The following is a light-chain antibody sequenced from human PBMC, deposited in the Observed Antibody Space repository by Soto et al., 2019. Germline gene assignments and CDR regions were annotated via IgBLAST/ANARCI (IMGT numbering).Light chain of an antibody. CDR2: GAS. J-gene: IGKJ1*01. Sequence: EIVMTQSPATLSVSPGERATLSCRASQSVSSNFAWFQQKPGQAPRLLIYGASTRATGIPARFSGSGSRTEFTLTISSLQSEDFEVYYCQQYNTWPPWTFGQGTKVEIK. CDR3: QQYNTWPPWT. V-gene: IGKV3-15*01. CDR1: QSVSSN.